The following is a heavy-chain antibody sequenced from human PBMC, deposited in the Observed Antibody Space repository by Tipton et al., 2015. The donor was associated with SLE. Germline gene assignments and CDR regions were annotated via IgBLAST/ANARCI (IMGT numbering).Heavy chain of an antibody. CDR2: IYYSGST. J-gene: IGHJ5*02. CDR3: ATRSSGSYLNWFDP. D-gene: IGHD3-10*01. V-gene: IGHV4-39*07. Sequence: TLSLTCTVSGGSISSSSYYWGWIRQPPGKGLEWIGSIYYSGSTYYNPSLKSRVTISVDTSKNQFSLKLSSVTAADTAVYYCATRSSGSYLNWFDPWGQGSLVTVSP. CDR1: GGSISSSSYY.